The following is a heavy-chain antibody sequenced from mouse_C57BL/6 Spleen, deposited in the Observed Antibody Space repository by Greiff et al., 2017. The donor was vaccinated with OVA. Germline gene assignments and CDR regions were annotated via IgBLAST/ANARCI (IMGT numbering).Heavy chain of an antibody. CDR1: GFTFSSYG. Sequence: EVKVVESGGDLVKPGGSLKLSCAASGFTFSSYGMSWVRQTPDKRLEWVATSSSGGSYTYYPDSVKGRFTISRDNAKNTLYLQMSSLKSEDTAMYYCARQDYVNDMDYWGQGASVTVSS. D-gene: IGHD1-1*01. V-gene: IGHV5-6*01. CDR2: SSSGGSYT. J-gene: IGHJ4*01. CDR3: ARQDYVNDMDY.